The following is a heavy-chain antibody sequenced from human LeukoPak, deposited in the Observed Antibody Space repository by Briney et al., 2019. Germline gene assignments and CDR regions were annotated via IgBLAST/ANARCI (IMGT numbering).Heavy chain of an antibody. V-gene: IGHV3-23*01. J-gene: IGHJ5*02. D-gene: IGHD3-22*01. CDR2: ISGSGGST. CDR3: ATGRPITMIVVYFT. Sequence: PGGSLRLSCAASGFTFSSYAMSWVRQAPGKGLEWVSAISGSGGSTYYADSVKGRFNISRDNSKNTLYLQMNSLRAEDKAVYYCATGRPITMIVVYFTWGQGTLVTVSS. CDR1: GFTFSSYA.